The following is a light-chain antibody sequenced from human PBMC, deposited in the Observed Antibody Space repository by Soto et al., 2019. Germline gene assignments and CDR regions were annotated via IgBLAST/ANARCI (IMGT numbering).Light chain of an antibody. CDR3: QQRTSRPPLT. V-gene: IGKV3-11*01. J-gene: IGKJ4*01. Sequence: EIVLTQSPATLYLSPGERATLSCRASQSVSTYLAWYQQKPGQPPRLLIYDASNRATGIPARFSGSGSGTDFTLTISSLESEDFAVYYCQQRTSRPPLTFGGGTKVQI. CDR2: DAS. CDR1: QSVSTY.